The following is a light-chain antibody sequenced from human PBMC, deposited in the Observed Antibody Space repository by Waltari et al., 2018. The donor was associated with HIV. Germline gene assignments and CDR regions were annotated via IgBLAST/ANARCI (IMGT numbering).Light chain of an antibody. Sequence: QSALTQPRSVSGSPGPSVPISCTGSSSDVGGYNYVSWNYVSWYQQHPGKAPKFIPYDVSKRPSGVPDRFSGSKSDNAASLTISGLQVEDEADYYCCSYAGSSSFRVFGTGTKVSVL. CDR3: CSYAGSSSFRV. CDR1: SSDVGGYNYVSWNY. CDR2: DVS. V-gene: IGLV2-11*01. J-gene: IGLJ1*01.